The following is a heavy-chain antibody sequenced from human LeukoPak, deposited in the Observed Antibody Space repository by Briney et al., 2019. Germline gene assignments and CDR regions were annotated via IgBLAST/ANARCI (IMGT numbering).Heavy chain of an antibody. J-gene: IGHJ6*03. CDR3: ARHIGGGIEDMDV. CDR2: IYVTGT. Sequence: PSETLSLTCTVSGGAIGTYYWSWIRQSPGKGLEWVGYIYVTGTRYNPYLQSRVTISVDRPRNQSFLKMSSATAADTAVYYCARHIGGGIEDMDVWGKGTKVIVSS. D-gene: IGHD3-16*02. CDR1: GGAIGTYY. V-gene: IGHV4-59*08.